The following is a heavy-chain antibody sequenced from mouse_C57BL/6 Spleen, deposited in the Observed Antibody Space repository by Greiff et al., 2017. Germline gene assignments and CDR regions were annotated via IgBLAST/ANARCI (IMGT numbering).Heavy chain of an antibody. D-gene: IGHD1-1*01. J-gene: IGHJ2*01. CDR1: GYAFSSSW. CDR3: ARLTTVVATYYFDY. CDR2: IYPGDGDT. V-gene: IGHV1-82*01. Sequence: QVQLQQSGPELVKPGASVKISCKASGYAFSSSWMNWVKQRPGKGLEWIGRIYPGDGDTNYNGKFKGKATLTADKSSSTAYMQLSSLTSEDSAVYFCARLTTVVATYYFDYWGQGTTLTVSS.